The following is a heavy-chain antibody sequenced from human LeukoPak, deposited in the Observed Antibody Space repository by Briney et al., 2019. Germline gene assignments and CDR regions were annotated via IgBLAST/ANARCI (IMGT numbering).Heavy chain of an antibody. CDR3: AREAEAFYI. J-gene: IGHJ3*02. Sequence: GRSLRLSCAASGFTFSRYAMHWVRQAPGKGLEWVAVISYDGSNKYYADSVKGRFTISRDNSKNTLYLQMNSLRAEDTAVYYCAREAEAFYIWGQGTMVTVSS. CDR1: GFTFSRYA. V-gene: IGHV3-30-3*01. CDR2: ISYDGSNK.